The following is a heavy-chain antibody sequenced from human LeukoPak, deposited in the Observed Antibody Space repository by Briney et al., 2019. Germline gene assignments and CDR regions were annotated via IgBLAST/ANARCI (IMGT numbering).Heavy chain of an antibody. V-gene: IGHV1-2*02. CDR1: GYTFTGYY. Sequence: ASVKVSCKASGYTFTGYYMHWVRQAPGQGLEWMGWINPNSGGTNYAQKFQGRVTMTRDTSISTAYMELSRLRSDDTAVYYCARYSGGSGSYFDYWGQGTLVTVSS. CDR3: ARYSGGSGSYFDY. J-gene: IGHJ4*02. CDR2: INPNSGGT. D-gene: IGHD3-10*01.